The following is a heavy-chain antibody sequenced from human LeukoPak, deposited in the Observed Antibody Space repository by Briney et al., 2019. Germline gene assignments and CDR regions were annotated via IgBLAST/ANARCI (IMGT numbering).Heavy chain of an antibody. D-gene: IGHD3-22*01. CDR1: GFTFSSYG. CDR3: AKDNYDSSGYLRSFDY. Sequence: GGSLRLSCAASGFTFSSYGMHWVRQAPGKGLERVAFIRYDGSNKYYADSVKGRFTISRDNSKNTLYLQMNSLRAEDTAVYYCAKDNYDSSGYLRSFDYWGQGTLVTVSS. V-gene: IGHV3-30*02. J-gene: IGHJ4*02. CDR2: IRYDGSNK.